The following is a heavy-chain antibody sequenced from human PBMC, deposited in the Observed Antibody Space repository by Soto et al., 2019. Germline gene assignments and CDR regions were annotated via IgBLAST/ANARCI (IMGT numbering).Heavy chain of an antibody. D-gene: IGHD6-13*01. CDR3: ARTIGAAYYFDF. Sequence: QVQLQESGPGLVKPSETLSLTCNVSGDSMTKYYWSWIRQPAGKGLEWIGRVYTSGSTNYNPSLKSRFTMSIDTSNNHFYLSLKSVTAADTAVYYCARTIGAAYYFDFWGQGALVTVSS. CDR1: GDSMTKYY. V-gene: IGHV4-4*07. CDR2: VYTSGST. J-gene: IGHJ4*02.